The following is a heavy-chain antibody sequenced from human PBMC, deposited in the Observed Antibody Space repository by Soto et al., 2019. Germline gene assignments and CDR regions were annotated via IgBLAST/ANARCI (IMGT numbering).Heavy chain of an antibody. Sequence: QVQLVQSGAEVKKPGASVKVSCKASGYTFTSYGISWVRQAPGQGLEWMGWISAYNGNTNYAQKLKGRVTMTTDTSTSTAYMELRSLRSDDTAVYYCARDVVDYDILTGYYYLFDYWGQGTLVTVSS. CDR1: GYTFTSYG. CDR2: ISAYNGNT. CDR3: ARDVVDYDILTGYYYLFDY. V-gene: IGHV1-18*01. D-gene: IGHD3-9*01. J-gene: IGHJ4*02.